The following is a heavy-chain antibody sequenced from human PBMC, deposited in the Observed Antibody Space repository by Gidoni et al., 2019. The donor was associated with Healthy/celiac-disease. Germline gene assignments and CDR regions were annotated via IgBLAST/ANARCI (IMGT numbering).Heavy chain of an antibody. CDR2: IYYSGST. Sequence: QVQLQASGPGLVKPSQTLSLTCTVSVGSISRGGYYWSWIRQHPGKGLEWIGYIYYSGSTYYNPSLKSRVTIAVDTSKNQFSLKLSSVTAADTAVYYCARDTEAYGSGSSAYYYYGMDVWGQGTTVTVSS. D-gene: IGHD3-10*01. J-gene: IGHJ6*02. CDR1: VGSISRGGYY. V-gene: IGHV4-31*03. CDR3: ARDTEAYGSGSSAYYYYGMDV.